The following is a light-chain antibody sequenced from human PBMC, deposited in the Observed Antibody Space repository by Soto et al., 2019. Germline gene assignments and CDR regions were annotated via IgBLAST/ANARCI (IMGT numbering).Light chain of an antibody. CDR3: QQRSIWPL. Sequence: EIVLTQSPATLSLSPGERATLSCRASQSVSSYLAWYQQKPGQAPRLLIYDASNRATGIPARFSGSGSGTDLTLTISSLEPEDFAVYYCQQRSIWPLFGPGTKVDIK. CDR2: DAS. J-gene: IGKJ3*01. V-gene: IGKV3-11*01. CDR1: QSVSSY.